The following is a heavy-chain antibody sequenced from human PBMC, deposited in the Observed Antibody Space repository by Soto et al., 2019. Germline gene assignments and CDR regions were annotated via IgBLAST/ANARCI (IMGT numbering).Heavy chain of an antibody. V-gene: IGHV3-21*01. Sequence: GGSLRLSCAAPGFTFSNSWMNWVRQAPGKGLEWVSSISSSSSYIYYADSVKGRFTISRDNAKNSLYLQMNSLRDEDTAVYYCARDVGELLTMSYYYGMDVWGQGTTVTVSS. CDR1: GFTFSNSW. D-gene: IGHD3-10*01. CDR2: ISSSSSYI. J-gene: IGHJ6*02. CDR3: ARDVGELLTMSYYYGMDV.